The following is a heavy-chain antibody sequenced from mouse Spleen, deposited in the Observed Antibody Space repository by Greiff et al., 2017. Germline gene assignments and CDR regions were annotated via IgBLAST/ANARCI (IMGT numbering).Heavy chain of an antibody. CDR2: ISSGGSYT. V-gene: IGHV5-6*01. Sequence: EVMLVESGGDLVKPGGSLKLSCAASGFTFSSYGMSWVRQTPDKRLEWVATISSGGSYTYYPDSVKGRFTISRDNAKNTLYLQMSSLKSEDTAMYYCARHERGYYDAMDYWGQGTSVTVSS. CDR3: ARHERGYYDAMDY. CDR1: GFTFSSYG. D-gene: IGHD2-3*01. J-gene: IGHJ4*01.